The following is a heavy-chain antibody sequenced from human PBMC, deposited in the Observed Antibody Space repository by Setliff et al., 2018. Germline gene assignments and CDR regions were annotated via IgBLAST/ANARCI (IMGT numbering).Heavy chain of an antibody. J-gene: IGHJ4*02. Sequence: PGGSLRLSCEASGFTFSRYWMSWVRQAPGKGLEWVANIKQDGSEKYYVDSVKGRFTISRDNAKNSLYLQMNSLRAEDTAVYYCARDGGEYWGQGTLVTVSS. CDR2: IKQDGSEK. D-gene: IGHD3-16*01. V-gene: IGHV3-7*01. CDR3: ARDGGEY. CDR1: GFTFSRYW.